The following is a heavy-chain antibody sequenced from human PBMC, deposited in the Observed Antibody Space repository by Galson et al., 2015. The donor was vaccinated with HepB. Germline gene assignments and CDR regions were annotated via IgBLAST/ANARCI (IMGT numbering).Heavy chain of an antibody. CDR1: GFTFSSYS. J-gene: IGHJ4*02. D-gene: IGHD3-10*01. CDR3: ARVEELHSFDY. V-gene: IGHV3-48*04. CDR2: ISSSSSTI. Sequence: SLRLSCAASGFTFSSYSMNWVRQAPGKGLEWVSYISSSSSTIYYADSVKGRFTISRDNAKNSLYLQMNSLRAEDTAVYYCARVEELHSFDYWGQGTLVTVSS.